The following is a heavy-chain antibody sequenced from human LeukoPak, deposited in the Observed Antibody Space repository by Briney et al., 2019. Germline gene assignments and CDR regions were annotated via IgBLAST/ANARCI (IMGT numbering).Heavy chain of an antibody. Sequence: GGSLRLSCAASGFTFSNAWMSWVRQAPGKGLEWVGRIKSKTDGGTTDYAAPVKGRSTISRDDSKNTLYLQMNSLKTEDTAVYYCTTKDIVATIGYYYYYMDVWGKGTTVTISS. CDR2: IKSKTDGGTT. J-gene: IGHJ6*03. CDR3: TTKDIVATIGYYYYYMDV. CDR1: GFTFSNAW. V-gene: IGHV3-15*01. D-gene: IGHD5-12*01.